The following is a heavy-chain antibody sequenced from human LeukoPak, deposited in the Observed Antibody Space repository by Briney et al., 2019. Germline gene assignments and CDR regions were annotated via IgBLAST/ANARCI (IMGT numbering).Heavy chain of an antibody. V-gene: IGHV1-8*01. CDR3: ARDRWSTGSTPPRYFQH. J-gene: IGHJ1*01. CDR2: MNPNSGNT. D-gene: IGHD1-1*01. Sequence: GASVKVSCKASGYTFTSYDINWVRQATGQGLEWMGWMNPNSGNTGYAQKFQGRVTMTRNTSISTAYMELSSLRSEDTAVYYCARDRWSTGSTPPRYFQHWGQGTLVTVSS. CDR1: GYTFTSYD.